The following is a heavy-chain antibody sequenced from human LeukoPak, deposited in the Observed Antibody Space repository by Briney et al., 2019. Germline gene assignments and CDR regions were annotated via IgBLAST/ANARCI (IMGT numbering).Heavy chain of an antibody. J-gene: IGHJ5*02. CDR2: INHSGST. Sequence: SETLSLTCAVYGGSFSGYYWGWIRQPPGKGLEWIGEINHSGSTNYNPSLKSRVTISVDTSKNQFSLKLSSVTAADTAVYYCARGRYYDSSGYQTWGQGTLVTVSS. CDR1: GGSFSGYY. D-gene: IGHD3-22*01. CDR3: ARGRYYDSSGYQT. V-gene: IGHV4-34*01.